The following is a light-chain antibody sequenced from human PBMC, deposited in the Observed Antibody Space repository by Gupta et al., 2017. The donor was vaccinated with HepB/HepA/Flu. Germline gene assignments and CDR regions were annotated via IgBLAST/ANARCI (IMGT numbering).Light chain of an antibody. CDR1: SSDVGSYNL. CDR2: EVS. CDR3: CSYAGSSTHVV. Sequence: QSALTQPASVSGSPGPSITILCTGTSSDVGSYNLVSWYQQHPGKAPKLMIYEVSKRPSGVSNRFAGSKSGNTASLTISGLQAEDEADYYCCSYAGSSTHVVFGGGTKLTVL. V-gene: IGLV2-23*02. J-gene: IGLJ2*01.